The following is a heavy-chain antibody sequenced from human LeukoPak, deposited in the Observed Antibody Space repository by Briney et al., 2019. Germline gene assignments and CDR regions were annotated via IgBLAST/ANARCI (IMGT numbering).Heavy chain of an antibody. V-gene: IGHV1-2*02. Sequence: ASVKVSCKASGYTFTGYYMHWVRQAPGQGLEWMGWINPNSGGTNYAQKFQGRVTMTRDTSISTAYMELNSLRAEDTAVYYCARDQYYGSGTYYNSSKGYFDYWGQGTLVTVSS. CDR3: ARDQYYGSGTYYNSSKGYFDY. CDR2: INPNSGGT. D-gene: IGHD3-10*01. CDR1: GYTFTGYY. J-gene: IGHJ4*02.